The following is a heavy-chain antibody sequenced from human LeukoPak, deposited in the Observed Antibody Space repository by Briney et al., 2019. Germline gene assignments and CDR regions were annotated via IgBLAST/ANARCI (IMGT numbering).Heavy chain of an antibody. J-gene: IGHJ6*02. V-gene: IGHV1-69*13. CDR1: GGTFSSYA. CDR2: IIPIFGTA. CDR3: ARVQAERITGTSKYYGMDV. D-gene: IGHD1-20*01. Sequence: GASVKVSCKASGGTFSSYAISWVRQAPGQGLEWMGGIIPIFGTANYAQKFQGRVTITADESTSTAYMELSSLRSEDTAVYYCARVQAERITGTSKYYGMDVWGQGTTVTVSS.